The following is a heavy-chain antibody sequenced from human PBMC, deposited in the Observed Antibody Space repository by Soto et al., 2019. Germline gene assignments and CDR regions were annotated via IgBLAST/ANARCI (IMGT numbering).Heavy chain of an antibody. J-gene: IGHJ2*01. D-gene: IGHD2-21*01. CDR1: GGTFSSYA. V-gene: IGHV1-69*01. CDR3: ARDFKSSGFVSPGYFDL. Sequence: QVQLVQSGAEVKKPGSSVKVSCKASGGTFSSYAISWVRQAPGQGLEWMGGIIPIFGTANYAQKFQGRVTITADESTSTAYMELSSLRSEDTAVYYCARDFKSSGFVSPGYFDLWGRGTLVTVSS. CDR2: IIPIFGTA.